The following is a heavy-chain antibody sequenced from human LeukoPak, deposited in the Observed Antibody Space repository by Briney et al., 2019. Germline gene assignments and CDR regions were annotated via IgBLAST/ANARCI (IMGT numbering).Heavy chain of an antibody. CDR1: GYTFTSYG. CDR2: ISAYNGNT. Sequence: ASVKVSCKASGYTFTSYGISWVRQAPGQGLEWMGWISAYNGNTNYAQKLQGRVTMTTDTSTSTAYMELRSLRSDDTTVYYCARRRSEEFDFDCWGQGTLVTVFS. V-gene: IGHV1-18*01. CDR3: ARRRSEEFDFDC. D-gene: IGHD6-19*01. J-gene: IGHJ4*02.